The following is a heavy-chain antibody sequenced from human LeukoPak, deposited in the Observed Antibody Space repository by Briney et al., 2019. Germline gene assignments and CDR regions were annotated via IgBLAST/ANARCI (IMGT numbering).Heavy chain of an antibody. J-gene: IGHJ4*02. D-gene: IGHD1-20*01. CDR2: IYPGDSDT. CDR3: ARGEHADGLSLAMGY. Sequence: PRAALKISCKGSGYSFTSYWIGWVRQLPGKGLEWMGIIYPGDSDTRYSPSFQGQVTISADKSISTAYLQWSSLTASDTAMYYCARGEHADGLSLAMGYWGQGTLVTVSS. V-gene: IGHV5-51*01. CDR1: GYSFTSYW.